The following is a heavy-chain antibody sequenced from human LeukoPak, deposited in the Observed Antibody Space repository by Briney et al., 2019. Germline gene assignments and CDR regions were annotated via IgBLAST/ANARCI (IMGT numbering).Heavy chain of an antibody. V-gene: IGHV1-69*05. J-gene: IGHJ4*02. D-gene: IGHD5-18*01. CDR3: ARDLGYSYGPNWGPLGY. Sequence: ASVKVSCKASGGTFSSYAISWVRQAPGQGLEWMGGIIPIFGTANYAQKFQGRVTITTDESTSTAYMEPSSLRSEDTAVYYCARDLGYSYGPNWGPLGYWGQGTLVTVSS. CDR1: GGTFSSYA. CDR2: IIPIFGTA.